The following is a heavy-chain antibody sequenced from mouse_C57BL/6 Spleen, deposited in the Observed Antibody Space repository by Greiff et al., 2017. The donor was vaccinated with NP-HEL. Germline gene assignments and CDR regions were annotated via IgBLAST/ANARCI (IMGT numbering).Heavy chain of an antibody. Sequence: EVKLMESGGGLVKPGGSLKLSCAASGFTFSDYGMHWVRQAPEKGLEWVAYISSGSSTIYYADTVKGRFTISRDNAKNTLFLQMTSLRSEDTAMYYCARGELGLYFDYWGQGTTLTVSS. CDR2: ISSGSSTI. CDR3: ARGELGLYFDY. V-gene: IGHV5-17*01. D-gene: IGHD4-1*01. J-gene: IGHJ2*01. CDR1: GFTFSDYG.